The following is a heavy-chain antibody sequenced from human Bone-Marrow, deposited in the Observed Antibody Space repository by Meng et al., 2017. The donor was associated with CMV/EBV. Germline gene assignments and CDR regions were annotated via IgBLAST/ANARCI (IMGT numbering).Heavy chain of an antibody. D-gene: IGHD3-3*01. CDR3: AKGGYYDFWSGLDY. CDR1: GFTFSSYW. V-gene: IGHV3-74*01. J-gene: IGHJ4*02. Sequence: GESLKISCAASGFTFSSYWMHWVRQAPGKGLVWVSRINSDGSSTSYADSVKGRFTISRDNAKNTLYLQMNSLRAEDTAVYYCAKGGYYDFWSGLDYWGQGTLVTVSS. CDR2: INSDGSST.